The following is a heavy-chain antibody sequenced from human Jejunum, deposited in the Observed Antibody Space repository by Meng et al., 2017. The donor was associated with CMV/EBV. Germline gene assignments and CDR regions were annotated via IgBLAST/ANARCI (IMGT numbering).Heavy chain of an antibody. CDR1: GFSLSSYE. Sequence: GFSLSSYEMNWVRQAPGKGLEWVSYISYSGSTVYYADSVKGRFTISRDNAKNSLSLQMNGLRAEDAAVYYCARAIDYGDPNWFDTWGQGTLVTVSS. J-gene: IGHJ5*02. D-gene: IGHD4-17*01. CDR2: ISYSGSTV. V-gene: IGHV3-48*03. CDR3: ARAIDYGDPNWFDT.